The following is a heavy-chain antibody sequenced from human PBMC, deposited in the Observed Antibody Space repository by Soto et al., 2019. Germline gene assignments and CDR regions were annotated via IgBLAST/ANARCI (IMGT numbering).Heavy chain of an antibody. V-gene: IGHV4-59*01. J-gene: IGHJ4*02. D-gene: IGHD3-10*01. CDR3: ARSPRYGSGNIYFDY. CDR1: GGSISSYY. CDR2: IYYSGST. Sequence: PSETLSLTCTVSGGSISSYYWSWIRQPPGKGLEWIGYIYYSGSTNYNPSLKSRVTISVDTSKNQFSLKLSSVTAADTAVYYCARSPRYGSGNIYFDYWGQGTLVTVSS.